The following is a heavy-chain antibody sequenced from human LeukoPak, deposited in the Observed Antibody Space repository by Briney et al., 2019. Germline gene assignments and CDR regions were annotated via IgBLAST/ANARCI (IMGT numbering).Heavy chain of an antibody. V-gene: IGHV4-59*12. J-gene: IGHJ4*02. CDR3: ARYGSSGWPY. CDR2: IYYSGST. Sequence: SETLSLTCTVSGGSISSYYWSWIRQPPGKGLEWIGSIYYSGSTYYNPSLKSRVTISVDTSKNQFSLKLSSVTAADTAVYYCARYGSSGWPYWGQGTLVTVSS. CDR1: GGSISSYY. D-gene: IGHD6-19*01.